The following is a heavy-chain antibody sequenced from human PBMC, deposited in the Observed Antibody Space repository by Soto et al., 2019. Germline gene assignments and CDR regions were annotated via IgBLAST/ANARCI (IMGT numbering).Heavy chain of an antibody. Sequence: PGGSLRLSCAASGFTFSSYAMSWVRQAPGKGLEWVSAISGSGGSTYYADSVKGRFTISRDNSKNTLYLQMNSLRAEDTAVYYCAKDIPYYYDSSGYSFDYWGQGTLVTV. CDR1: GFTFSSYA. CDR2: ISGSGGST. J-gene: IGHJ4*02. CDR3: AKDIPYYYDSSGYSFDY. D-gene: IGHD3-22*01. V-gene: IGHV3-23*01.